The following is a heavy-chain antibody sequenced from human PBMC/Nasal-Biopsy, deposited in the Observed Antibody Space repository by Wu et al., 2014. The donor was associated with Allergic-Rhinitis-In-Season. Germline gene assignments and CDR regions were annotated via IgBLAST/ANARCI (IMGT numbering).Heavy chain of an antibody. CDR2: IKEDGSAS. Sequence: LRLSCVASGFTFSNYWMSWVRQAPGKGLEWVANIKEDGSASAFLDSVKGRFTISRDNSKSTLDLQMNSLRGEDTAVYYCARSESSSWHNFDYWGQGTLVTVSS. J-gene: IGHJ4*02. D-gene: IGHD6-13*01. V-gene: IGHV3-7*01. CDR3: ARSESSSWHNFDY. CDR1: GFTFSNYW.